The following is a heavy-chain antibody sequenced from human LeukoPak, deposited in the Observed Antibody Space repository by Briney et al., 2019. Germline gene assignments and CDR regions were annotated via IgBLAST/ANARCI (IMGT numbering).Heavy chain of an antibody. Sequence: SGPALVKPTQTLTLTCTFSGFSLSTTGMRVSWIRQPPGMALEWLGRIDWDDDKFYITSLKTRLTISKDTSKNRVVLTMTNMDPVDTATYYCARMYTSGWYFDYWGQGTLVTVSS. CDR2: IDWDDDK. J-gene: IGHJ4*02. CDR3: ARMYTSGWYFDY. V-gene: IGHV2-70*04. D-gene: IGHD6-19*01. CDR1: GFSLSTTGMR.